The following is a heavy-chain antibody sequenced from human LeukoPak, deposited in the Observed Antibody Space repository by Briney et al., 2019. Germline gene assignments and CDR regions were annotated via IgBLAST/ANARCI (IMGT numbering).Heavy chain of an antibody. CDR2: ISSTSSYT. V-gene: IGHV3-11*05. D-gene: IGHD6-13*01. Sequence: PGGSLRLSCAASGFTFSDYYMTWIRQAPGKGLEWLSYISSTSSYTTYADSVKGRFTISRDDAKNSLYLQMNSLRADDTAVYYCARVFSIAAAGTYDYWGQGTMVTVSS. CDR3: ARVFSIAAAGTYDY. J-gene: IGHJ4*02. CDR1: GFTFSDYY.